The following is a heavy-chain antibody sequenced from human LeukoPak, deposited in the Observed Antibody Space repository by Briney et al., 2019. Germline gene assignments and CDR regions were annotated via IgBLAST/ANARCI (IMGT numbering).Heavy chain of an antibody. CDR1: GFTVSSKY. J-gene: IGHJ6*03. D-gene: IGHD5-18*01. CDR2: IYSGGST. CDR3: ARVESGYSYGSYYYYYMDV. V-gene: IGHV3-53*01. Sequence: GGSLRLSCAGSGFTVSSKYMSWVRQAPGKGLEWVSIIYSGGSTYYADSVKGRFTISTDNSKNTLYLEMNSLRAEDTAVYYCARVESGYSYGSYYYYYMDVWGKGTTVTISS.